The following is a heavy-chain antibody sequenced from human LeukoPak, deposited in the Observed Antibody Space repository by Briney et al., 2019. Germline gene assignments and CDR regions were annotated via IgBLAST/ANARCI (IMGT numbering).Heavy chain of an antibody. J-gene: IGHJ3*02. CDR3: ARAKGIVPAARDAFDI. V-gene: IGHV1-8*03. CDR2: MNPNSGNT. Sequence: ASVKVSCKASGYTFTSYDINWVRQATGQGLEWMGWMNPNSGNTGYAQKFQGRVTITRNASISTAYMELSSLRSEDTAVYYCARAKGIVPAARDAFDIWGQGTMVTVSS. CDR1: GYTFTSYD. D-gene: IGHD2-2*01.